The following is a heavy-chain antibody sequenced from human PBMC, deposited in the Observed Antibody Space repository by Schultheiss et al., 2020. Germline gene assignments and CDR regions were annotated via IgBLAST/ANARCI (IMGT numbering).Heavy chain of an antibody. V-gene: IGHV3-33*01. CDR2: IWYDGSNK. CDR1: GFTFSSYG. J-gene: IGHJ4*02. Sequence: WGSLRLSCAASGFTFSSYGMHWVRQAPGKGLEWVAVIWYDGSNKYYADSVKGRFTISRDNSKNTLYLQMNSLRAEDTAVYYCARDRPVVVAATFDYWGQGPLVT. D-gene: IGHD2-15*01. CDR3: ARDRPVVVAATFDY.